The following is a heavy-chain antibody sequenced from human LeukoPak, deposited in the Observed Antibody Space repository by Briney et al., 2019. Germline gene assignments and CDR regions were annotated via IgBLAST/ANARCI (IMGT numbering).Heavy chain of an antibody. V-gene: IGHV1-8*03. CDR2: MNPNSGNT. J-gene: IGHJ3*02. CDR3: ARGGSSWYPADAFDI. Sequence: ASVKVSCKASGYTFTSYDINWVRQATGQGLEWVGWMNPNSGNTGYAQKFQGRVTITRNTSISTAYMELSSLRSEDTAVYYCARGGSSWYPADAFDIWGQGTMVTVSS. CDR1: GYTFTSYD. D-gene: IGHD6-13*01.